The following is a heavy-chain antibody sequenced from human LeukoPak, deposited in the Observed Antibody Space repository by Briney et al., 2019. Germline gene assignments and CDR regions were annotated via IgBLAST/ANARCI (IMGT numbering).Heavy chain of an antibody. Sequence: SETLSLTCSVSNGSISSDYWSWIRQPPAKGLEWIGNVYYTEYTNYNPSFKSRVTISQDTSKNQFSLKLTSLTAADTAIYYCARDMRRHGESGYGFDYWGQGIRVTVSS. CDR2: VYYTEYT. D-gene: IGHD5-12*01. J-gene: IGHJ4*02. CDR1: NGSISSDY. V-gene: IGHV4-59*01. CDR3: ARDMRRHGESGYGFDY.